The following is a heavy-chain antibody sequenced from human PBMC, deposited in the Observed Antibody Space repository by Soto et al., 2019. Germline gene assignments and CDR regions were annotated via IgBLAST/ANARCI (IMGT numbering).Heavy chain of an antibody. CDR2: IYTGGST. D-gene: IGHD4-17*01. J-gene: IGHJ5*02. V-gene: IGHV3-53*01. Sequence: EVQLVESGGGLIQPGGSLRLSCAASGFTVSRDYMSWVRQAPGKGLEWVSVIYTGGSTYYADSVKGRFTISRDNSKNTLYLQMNSLSAEDTAVYYCARAYGGNPALFDPWGQGTLVTVSS. CDR1: GFTVSRDY. CDR3: ARAYGGNPALFDP.